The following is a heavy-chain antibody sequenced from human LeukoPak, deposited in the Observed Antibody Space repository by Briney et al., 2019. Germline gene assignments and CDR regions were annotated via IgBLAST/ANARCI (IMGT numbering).Heavy chain of an antibody. Sequence: SETLSLTCTVSGGSISSYYWSWIRQPPGKGLEWIGYIYYSGSTNYNPSLKSRVTISVDTSKNQFSLKLSSVTAADTAVYYCARDSRDYYYGMDVWGQGTTVTVSS. V-gene: IGHV4-59*01. CDR2: IYYSGST. J-gene: IGHJ6*02. CDR1: GGSISSYY. CDR3: ARDSRDYYYGMDV.